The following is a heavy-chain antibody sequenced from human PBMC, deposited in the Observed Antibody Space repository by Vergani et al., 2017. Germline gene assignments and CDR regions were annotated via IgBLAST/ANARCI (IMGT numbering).Heavy chain of an antibody. J-gene: IGHJ5*02. CDR1: GGSISSYY. Sequence: QVQLQESGPGLVKPSETLSLTCTVPGGSISSYYWSWIRQPPGKGLEWIGYIYYSGSTNYNPSLKSRVTISVDTSKNQFSLKLSSVTAADTAVYYCAREGGFYDSSGNNLFDPWGQGTLVTVSS. CDR2: IYYSGST. D-gene: IGHD3-22*01. CDR3: AREGGFYDSSGNNLFDP. V-gene: IGHV4-59*01.